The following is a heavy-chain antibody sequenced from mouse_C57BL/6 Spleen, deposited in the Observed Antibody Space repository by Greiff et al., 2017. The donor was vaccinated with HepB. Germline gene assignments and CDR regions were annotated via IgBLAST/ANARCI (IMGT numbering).Heavy chain of an antibody. CDR2: IDPSDSYT. CDR1: GYTFTSYW. CDR3: AGLLRYFDV. V-gene: IGHV1-69*01. Sequence: QVQLQQPGAELVMPGASVKLSCKASGYTFTSYWMHWVKQSPEQGLEWIGEIDPSDSYTNYNQKFKGKSTLTVDKSSSTAYMQLSSLTSEDSAVYYCAGLLRYFDVWGTGTTVTVSS. J-gene: IGHJ1*03. D-gene: IGHD2-3*01.